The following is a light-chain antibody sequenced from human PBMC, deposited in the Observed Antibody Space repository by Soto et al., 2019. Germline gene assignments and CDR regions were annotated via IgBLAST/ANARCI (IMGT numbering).Light chain of an antibody. Sequence: DIRKIQSLPQLSASGGHTLTLTRRASQSISSYSNWYQQKPGKAPKLLIYAASSLQSGVPSRFSGSGSGTDFTLTSSSLQPEDFATYYCQQSYSTPPTFGQGTRVEIK. CDR2: AAS. J-gene: IGKJ5*01. CDR1: QSISSY. CDR3: QQSYSTPPT. V-gene: IGKV1-39*01.